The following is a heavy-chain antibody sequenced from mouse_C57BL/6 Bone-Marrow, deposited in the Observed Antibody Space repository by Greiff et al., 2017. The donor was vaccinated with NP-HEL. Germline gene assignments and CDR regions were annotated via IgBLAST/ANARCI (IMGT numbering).Heavy chain of an antibody. Sequence: QVQLKESGPGLVAPSQSLSITCTVSGFSLTSYGVDWVRQSPGKGLEWLGVIWGVGSTNYNSALKSRLSISKDNSQSQVFLKMNSLQTDDTAMYYCAIYYGYDGAWFAYWGQGTLVTVSA. CDR1: GFSLTSYG. D-gene: IGHD2-2*01. CDR2: IWGVGST. J-gene: IGHJ3*01. CDR3: AIYYGYDGAWFAY. V-gene: IGHV2-6*01.